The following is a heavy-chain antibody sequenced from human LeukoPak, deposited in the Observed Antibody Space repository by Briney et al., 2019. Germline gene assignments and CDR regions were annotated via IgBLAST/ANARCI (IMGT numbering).Heavy chain of an antibody. CDR2: ISGSGGST. V-gene: IGHV3-23*01. CDR1: GFTFSSYS. D-gene: IGHD3-10*01. J-gene: IGHJ4*02. CDR3: ATGALWFGELPSVL. Sequence: GGSLRLSCAASGFTFSSYSMNWVRQAPGKGLEWVSAISGSGGSTYYADSVKGRFTISRDNSKNTLYLQTNSLRAEDTAVYYCATGALWFGELPSVLGGQGTLVTVSS.